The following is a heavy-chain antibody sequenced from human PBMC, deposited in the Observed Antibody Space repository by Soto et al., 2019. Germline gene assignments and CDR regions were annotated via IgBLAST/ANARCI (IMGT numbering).Heavy chain of an antibody. Sequence: SGPTRVNPTQTLTLTCTLSGFSLITSGVGVGWIRQPPGKALEWLALIYWDDDKRYSPSLKSRLTITKDTSKNQVVLTMTNMDPVDTATYYCAHSLIGYYYDSSGSNWFDPWGQGTLVTVSS. D-gene: IGHD3-22*01. CDR2: IYWDDDK. CDR3: AHSLIGYYYDSSGSNWFDP. CDR1: GFSLITSGVG. J-gene: IGHJ5*02. V-gene: IGHV2-5*02.